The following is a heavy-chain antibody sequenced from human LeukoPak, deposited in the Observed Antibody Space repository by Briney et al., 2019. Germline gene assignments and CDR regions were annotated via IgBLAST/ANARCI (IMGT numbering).Heavy chain of an antibody. CDR2: ISSSSSTI. CDR1: GFTFSSYS. Sequence: GGSLRLSCAASGFTFSSYSMTWVRQAPGKGLEWVSYISSSSSTIYYADSVKGRFTISRDNAKNSLYLQMNSLRDEDTAVYYCARDPGYGLGQYYFDYWGQGTLVTVSS. J-gene: IGHJ4*02. V-gene: IGHV3-48*02. D-gene: IGHD6-13*01. CDR3: ARDPGYGLGQYYFDY.